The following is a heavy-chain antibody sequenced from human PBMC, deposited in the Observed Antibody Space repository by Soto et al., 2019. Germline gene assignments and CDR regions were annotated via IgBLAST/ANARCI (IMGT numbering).Heavy chain of an antibody. CDR3: ARGHYYDSSGQPDAFDI. V-gene: IGHV3-30-3*01. Sequence: QVQLVESGGGVVQPGRSLRLSCAASGFTFSSYAMHWVRQAPGKGLEWEAVISYDGSNKYYADSVKGRFTISRDNSKNTLYLQMNSLRAEDTAVYYCARGHYYDSSGQPDAFDIWGQGTMVTVSS. J-gene: IGHJ3*02. CDR2: ISYDGSNK. D-gene: IGHD3-22*01. CDR1: GFTFSSYA.